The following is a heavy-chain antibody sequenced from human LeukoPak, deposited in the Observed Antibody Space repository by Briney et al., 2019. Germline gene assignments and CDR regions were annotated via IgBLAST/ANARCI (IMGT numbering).Heavy chain of an antibody. CDR1: GFTFTNYG. V-gene: IGHV3-33*01. D-gene: IGHD2-2*03. J-gene: IGHJ5*02. CDR3: ARDGFCSSSRCYPLSWFDP. Sequence: GRSLRPSCPASGFTFTNYGTHWARQAPGKGLEWVAVIWHDGSNKNHADSVKGRFTIARDNAKNKLYLQMNSLRAEDTAVYYCARDGFCSSSRCYPLSWFDPWGQGTLVTVSS. CDR2: IWHDGSNK.